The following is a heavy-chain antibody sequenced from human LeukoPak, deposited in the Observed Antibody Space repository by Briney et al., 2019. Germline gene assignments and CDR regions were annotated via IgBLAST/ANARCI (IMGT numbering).Heavy chain of an antibody. J-gene: IGHJ4*02. V-gene: IGHV3-23*01. Sequence: GGSLRLSCAASGFTFSSYAMSWVRQAPGKGLEWVSAISGSGGSTYSADSVKGRFTISRDNSKNTLYLQMNSLRAEDTAVYYRAKDLTYSSASRGCFDYWGQGTLVTVSS. CDR3: AKDLTYSSASRGCFDY. CDR1: GFTFSSYA. D-gene: IGHD6-19*01. CDR2: ISGSGGST.